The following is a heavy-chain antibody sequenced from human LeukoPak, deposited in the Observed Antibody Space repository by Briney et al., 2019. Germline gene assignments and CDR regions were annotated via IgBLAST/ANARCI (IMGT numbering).Heavy chain of an antibody. D-gene: IGHD3-16*01. J-gene: IGHJ5*02. Sequence: PGGSLRLSCVVSGFSLTTFGILWVRQAPGKGLEWVAFIQSDGNKRYYTESVRGRFTISRDISENTVYLEMNSLTAEDTAMFYCAKDRPIKGGFDPWGQGTPVTVS. CDR2: IQSDGNKR. CDR3: AKDRPIKGGFDP. CDR1: GFSLTTFG. V-gene: IGHV3-30*02.